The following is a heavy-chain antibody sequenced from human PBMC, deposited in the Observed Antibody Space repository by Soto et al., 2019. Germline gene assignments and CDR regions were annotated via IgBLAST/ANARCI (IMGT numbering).Heavy chain of an antibody. J-gene: IGHJ2*01. CDR3: AKRAGYGDSTHSFYFPYWYFDL. CDR1: GGSISSSSYY. V-gene: IGHV4-39*01. CDR2: IYYSGST. Sequence: QLQLQESGPGLVKPSETLSLTCTVSGGSISSSSYYWGWIRQPPGKGLEWIGSIYYSGSTYYNPSLKSRVTISVDTSKNQFSLKLSSVTAADTAVYYCAKRAGYGDSTHSFYFPYWYFDLWGRGTLVTVSS. D-gene: IGHD4-17*01.